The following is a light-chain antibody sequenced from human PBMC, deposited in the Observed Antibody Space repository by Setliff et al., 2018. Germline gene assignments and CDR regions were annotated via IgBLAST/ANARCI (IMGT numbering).Light chain of an antibody. Sequence: VLTQPPSVSGAPGQRVTISCTGSSSNIGAGYDVHWYQQLPGTAPKLLIYGNSNRPSGVPDRFSGSKSGTSASLAITGLQAEDEADYYCQSYDSSLSALYVFGTGTKV. J-gene: IGLJ1*01. CDR2: GNS. V-gene: IGLV1-40*01. CDR1: SSNIGAGYD. CDR3: QSYDSSLSALYV.